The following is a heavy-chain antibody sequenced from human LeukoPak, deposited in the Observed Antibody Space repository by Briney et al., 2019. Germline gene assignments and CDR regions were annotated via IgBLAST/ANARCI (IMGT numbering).Heavy chain of an antibody. CDR3: ARQGAVRQDYYMDV. CDR2: IIPIFGAT. Sequence: SVNVSCKASGGSFSDYAITWVRQAPGQGLEWMGRIIPIFGATTYAQKFQGRVTIIADMGPNIAYLELTGLTSEDTALYFCARQGAVRQDYYMDVWGNGTTVIVSS. CDR1: GGSFSDYA. D-gene: IGHD3-16*01. J-gene: IGHJ6*03. V-gene: IGHV1-69*06.